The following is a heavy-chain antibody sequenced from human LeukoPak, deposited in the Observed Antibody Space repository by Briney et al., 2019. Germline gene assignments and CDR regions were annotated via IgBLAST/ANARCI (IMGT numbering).Heavy chain of an antibody. D-gene: IGHD4/OR15-4a*01. Sequence: PGGSLRLSCAASGLTFSSYAMHWVRQAPGKGLEWVAVISYDGSNKYYADSVKGRFTISRDNSKNMLYLQMNSLRTEDTALYYCAREAGLSTRRRLDYWGQGTLVTVSS. CDR3: AREAGLSTRRRLDY. V-gene: IGHV3-30-3*01. CDR2: ISYDGSNK. J-gene: IGHJ4*02. CDR1: GLTFSSYA.